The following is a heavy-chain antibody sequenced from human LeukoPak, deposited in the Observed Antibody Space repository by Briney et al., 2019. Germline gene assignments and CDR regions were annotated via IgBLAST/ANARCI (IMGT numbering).Heavy chain of an antibody. CDR1: GYTFTSYY. D-gene: IGHD2-2*01. J-gene: IGHJ5*02. Sequence: ASVKVSCKASGYTFTSYYMHWVRQAPGQGLEWMGIINPSGGSTSYAQKSQGRVTMTRDTSTSTVYMELSSLRSEDTAVYYCATLGYCSSTSCPRWFDPWGQGTLVTVSS. CDR2: INPSGGST. CDR3: ATLGYCSSTSCPRWFDP. V-gene: IGHV1-46*01.